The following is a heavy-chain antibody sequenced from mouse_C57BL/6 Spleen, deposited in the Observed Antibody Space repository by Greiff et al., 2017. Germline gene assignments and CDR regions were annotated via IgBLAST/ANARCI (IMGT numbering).Heavy chain of an antibody. CDR1: GYSITSGYY. V-gene: IGHV3-6*01. J-gene: IGHJ1*03. CDR2: ISYDGSN. CDR3: ASGYGNSGYWYFDV. Sequence: DVQLQESGPGLVKPSQSLSLTCSVTGYSITSGYYWNWIRQFPGNKLEWMGYISYDGSNNYNPSLKNRISITRDTSKNQFFLKLNSVTTEDTATYYCASGYGNSGYWYFDVWGTGTTVTVSS. D-gene: IGHD2-1*01.